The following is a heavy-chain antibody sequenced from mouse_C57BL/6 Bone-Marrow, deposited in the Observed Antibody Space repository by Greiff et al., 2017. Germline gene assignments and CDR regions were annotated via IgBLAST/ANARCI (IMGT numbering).Heavy chain of an antibody. CDR1: GYAFTNYL. D-gene: IGHD2-10*02. CDR2: INPGSGGT. Sequence: VQLQQSGAELVRPGTSVKVSCKASGYAFTNYLIEWVKQRPGQGLEWIGVINPGSGGTNYNEKFKGKATLTADKSSSTAYMQLSSLTSEDSAVYFCARGYGNYPHWYFDVWGTGTTVTVSS. V-gene: IGHV1-54*01. CDR3: ARGYGNYPHWYFDV. J-gene: IGHJ1*03.